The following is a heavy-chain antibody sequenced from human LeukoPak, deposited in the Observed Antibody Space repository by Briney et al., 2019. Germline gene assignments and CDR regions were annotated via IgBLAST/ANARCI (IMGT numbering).Heavy chain of an antibody. J-gene: IGHJ4*02. V-gene: IGHV3-15*01. D-gene: IGHD3-16*01. CDR3: TTFYVPGL. Sequence: GGSLRLSCAASGFTFSNAWMIWVRQAPAKGLEWVGRIKTKADGGTADYAAPVKGRVAISRDDSKNTLYLQMSSLKTEDTAVYYCTTFYVPGLWGQGALVTVSS. CDR1: GFTFSNAW. CDR2: IKTKADGGTA.